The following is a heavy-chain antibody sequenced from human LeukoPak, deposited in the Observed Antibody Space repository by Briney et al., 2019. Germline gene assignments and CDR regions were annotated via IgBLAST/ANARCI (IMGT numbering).Heavy chain of an antibody. J-gene: IGHJ3*02. Sequence: GGSLRLSCAASGFTVSSNYMSWVRQAPGKGLEWVSVIYSGGNTYYADSVKGRFTISRDNSKDTLYLQMNSLRVEDTAVYYCARDYYGSGSYSQPAAFDIWGQGTMVTVSS. CDR3: ARDYYGSGSYSQPAAFDI. D-gene: IGHD3-10*01. CDR1: GFTVSSNY. CDR2: IYSGGNT. V-gene: IGHV3-53*01.